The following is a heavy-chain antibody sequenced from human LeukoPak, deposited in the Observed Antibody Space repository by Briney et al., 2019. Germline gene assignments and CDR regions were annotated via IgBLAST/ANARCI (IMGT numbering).Heavy chain of an antibody. D-gene: IGHD5-24*01. V-gene: IGHV7-4-1*02. CDR2: INTNTGNP. CDR3: ARKPQRWLHADYYYMDV. J-gene: IGHJ6*03. Sequence: GASVKVSCKASGYTFTGYYMHWVRQAPGQGLEWMGWINTNTGNPTYAQGFTGRFVFSLDTSVSTAYLQISSLKAEDTAVYYCARKPQRWLHADYYYMDVWGKGTTVTVSS. CDR1: GYTFTGYY.